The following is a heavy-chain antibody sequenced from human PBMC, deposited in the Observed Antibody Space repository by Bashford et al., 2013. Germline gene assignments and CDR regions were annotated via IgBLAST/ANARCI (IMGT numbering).Heavy chain of an antibody. J-gene: IGHJ4*02. Sequence: VRQAPGRGLEWVSRISSESNYKYYSDSTKARFTISRDNAWKSLSLQMNSLRVEDTAVYYCARGYCSSVDCWDRFYFYAVDVWGQGILVTVSS. CDR3: ARGYCSSVDCWDRFYFYAVDV. CDR2: ISSESNYK. D-gene: IGHD2-2*01. V-gene: IGHV3-21*04.